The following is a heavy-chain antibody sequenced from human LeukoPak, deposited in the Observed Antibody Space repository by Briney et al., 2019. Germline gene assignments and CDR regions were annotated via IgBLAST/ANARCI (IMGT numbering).Heavy chain of an antibody. CDR1: GGSISSSDYY. V-gene: IGHV4-39*01. D-gene: IGHD4-11*01. CDR3: ARREKHGPLTNAFDI. J-gene: IGHJ3*02. CDR2: TYYSGST. Sequence: PSETLSLTCTVSGGSISSSDYYWGWIRQPPGKGLEWIGSTYYSGSTYYNPSLKSRVTISVDTSKNQFSLKLTSVTAADTAVYYCARREKHGPLTNAFDIWGQGTMITVSS.